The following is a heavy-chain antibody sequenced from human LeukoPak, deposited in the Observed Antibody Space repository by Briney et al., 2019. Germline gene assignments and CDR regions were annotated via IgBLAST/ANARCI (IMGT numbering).Heavy chain of an antibody. D-gene: IGHD2-2*01. CDR3: ARLDRETYCSSTSRYVY. Sequence: GGSLRLSCAASGFTFSSYGTHWVRQAPGKGLEWLAFIRYDGSNKYYADSVKGRFTISRDNSKNTLYLQMNSLRAEDTAVYYCARLDRETYCSSTSRYVYWGQGTLVTVSS. V-gene: IGHV3-30*02. CDR1: GFTFSSYG. CDR2: IRYDGSNK. J-gene: IGHJ4*02.